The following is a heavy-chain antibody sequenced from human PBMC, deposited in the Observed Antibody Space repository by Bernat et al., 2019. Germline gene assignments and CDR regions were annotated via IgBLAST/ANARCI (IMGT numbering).Heavy chain of an antibody. CDR3: ARVVPLVHDAFDI. Sequence: QMQLHESGPGLVKSSETLSLTCSVSGGSVSDYYWGWMRQPPGKGLEWIGYIYKYGGTNSNPSLRGRITISVDTSKNQFSLELTSVTAADAAMYYGARVVPLVHDAFDIWGQGAMVTVSS. V-gene: IGHV4-59*02. D-gene: IGHD3-10*02. CDR1: GGSVSDYY. J-gene: IGHJ3*02. CDR2: IYKYGGT.